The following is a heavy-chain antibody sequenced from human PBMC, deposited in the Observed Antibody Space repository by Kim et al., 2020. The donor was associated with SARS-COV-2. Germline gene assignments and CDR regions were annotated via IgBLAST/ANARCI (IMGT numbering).Heavy chain of an antibody. CDR1: GYTFTSYG. J-gene: IGHJ6*02. CDR3: ARYRWKSSGWYGYYYYYGMDV. D-gene: IGHD6-19*01. CDR2: ISPYNANT. Sequence: ASVKVSCKASGYTFTSYGISWVRQAPGQGLEWMGWISPYNANTNYAQKLQGRLTMTTDTPTSTAYMELSSLRSDDTAVYYSARYRWKSSGWYGYYYYYGMDVWGQGTTVTVSS. V-gene: IGHV1-18*04.